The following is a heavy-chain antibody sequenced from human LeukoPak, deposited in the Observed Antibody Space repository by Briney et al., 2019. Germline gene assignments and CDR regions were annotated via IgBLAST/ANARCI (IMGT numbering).Heavy chain of an antibody. Sequence: PSETLSLTCTVSGGSISSYYWSWIRQPPGKGLEWIGYIYYSGSTNYNPSLKSRVTISVDTSKNQFSLKLSSVTAADTAVYYCARVGVRGADFDYWGQGTLVTVSS. CDR3: ARVGVRGADFDY. CDR2: IYYSGST. V-gene: IGHV4-59*01. CDR1: GGSISSYY. D-gene: IGHD3-10*01. J-gene: IGHJ4*02.